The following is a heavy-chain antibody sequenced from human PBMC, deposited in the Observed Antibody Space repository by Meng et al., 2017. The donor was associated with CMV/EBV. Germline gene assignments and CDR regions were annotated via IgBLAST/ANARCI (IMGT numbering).Heavy chain of an antibody. D-gene: IGHD3-3*01. J-gene: IGHJ4*02. CDR2: IIPILGIA. V-gene: IGHV1-69*10. CDR3: ARPPDTRRDYYDFWSGYYFAY. Sequence: SVKVSCKASGGTFSSYAIRWVRQAPGQGLEWMGGIIPILGIANYAQKFQGRVTITADKSTSTAYMELSSLRSEDTAVYYCARPPDTRRDYYDFWSGYYFAYWGQGTLVTVSS. CDR1: GGTFSSYA.